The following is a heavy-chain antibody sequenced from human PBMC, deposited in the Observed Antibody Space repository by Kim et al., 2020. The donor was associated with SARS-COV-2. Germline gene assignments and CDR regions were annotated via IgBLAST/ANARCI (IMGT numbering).Heavy chain of an antibody. CDR2: IIPIFGTA. CDR3: ARDNLGYSGYDPRDYYYYGMDV. Sequence: SVNVSCKASGGTFSSYAISWVRQAPGQGLEWMGGIIPIFGTANYAQKFQGRVTITADESTSTAYMELSSLRSEDTAVYYCARDNLGYSGYDPRDYYYYGMDVWGQGTTVTVSS. J-gene: IGHJ6*02. V-gene: IGHV1-69*13. D-gene: IGHD5-12*01. CDR1: GGTFSSYA.